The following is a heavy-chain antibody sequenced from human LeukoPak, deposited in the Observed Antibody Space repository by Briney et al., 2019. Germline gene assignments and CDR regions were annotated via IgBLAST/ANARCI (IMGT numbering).Heavy chain of an antibody. Sequence: SETLSLTCTVSGGSISSGGYYWSWIRQPPGKGLEWIGYIYYSGSTYYNPSLKSRVTISVDTSKTQFSLKLSSVTAADTAVYYCARDSSSGNFDYWGQGTLVTVSS. J-gene: IGHJ4*02. CDR2: IYYSGST. CDR1: GGSISSGGYY. CDR3: ARDSSSGNFDY. D-gene: IGHD6-13*01. V-gene: IGHV4-31*03.